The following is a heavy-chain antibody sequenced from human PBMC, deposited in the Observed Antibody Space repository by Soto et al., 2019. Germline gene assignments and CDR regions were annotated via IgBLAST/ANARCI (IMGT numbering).Heavy chain of an antibody. J-gene: IGHJ4*02. D-gene: IGHD6-13*01. CDR1: GFVFRSYA. Sequence: SGGSLRLSCAASGFVFRSYAMNWVRQAPGKGLEWVSVITGSGDDTYYVDSVKGRFTISRDNSKNMLYVEMNSLRAEDTAVYYCAKVSSSWYAGFFDLWGQGTLVTVSS. V-gene: IGHV3-23*01. CDR2: ITGSGDDT. CDR3: AKVSSSWYAGFFDL.